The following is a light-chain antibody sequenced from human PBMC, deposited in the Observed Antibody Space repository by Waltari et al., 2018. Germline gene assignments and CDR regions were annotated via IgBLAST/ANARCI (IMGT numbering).Light chain of an antibody. J-gene: IGKJ3*01. Sequence: EIVMMQSPATLSVSPGERATLSCRASQSVSSNLAWYQQKPGQAPRLLIYGASTRATGIPARFSGSGSGTEFTLTISSLQSEDFAVYYCQQYNNWPHTFGPGTKVDIK. CDR1: QSVSSN. CDR2: GAS. V-gene: IGKV3D-15*01. CDR3: QQYNNWPHT.